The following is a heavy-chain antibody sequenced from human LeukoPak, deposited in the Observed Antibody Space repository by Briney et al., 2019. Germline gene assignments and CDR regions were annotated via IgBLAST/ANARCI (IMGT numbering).Heavy chain of an antibody. CDR3: ARVCSSTSCYLDAFDI. CDR1: GYTFTSYD. J-gene: IGHJ3*02. D-gene: IGHD2-2*01. CDR2: MNPNSGNT. V-gene: IGHV1-8*01. Sequence: ASVKVSCKASGYTFTSYDINWVRQATGQGLEWMGWMNPNSGNTGYAQKFQGRVTMTRNTSISTAYMELSSLRSEDTAVYYCARVCSSTSCYLDAFDIWGQGTMVTVSS.